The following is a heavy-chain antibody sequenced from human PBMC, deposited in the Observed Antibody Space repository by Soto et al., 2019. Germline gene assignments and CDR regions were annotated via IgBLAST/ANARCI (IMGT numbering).Heavy chain of an antibody. CDR3: AKGDPWIQLPNCDY. V-gene: IGHV3-30*03. J-gene: IGHJ4*02. CDR2: ISYDGSNK. D-gene: IGHD5-18*01. Sequence: QVQLVESGGGVVQPGRSLRLSCEASGFTFSSYGMHWVRQAPGRGLGWVAVISYDGSNKYYADSVKGRFTFSRANSKXXXXXXXXXXXXXXTAVYYCAKGDPWIQLPNCDYWGQGTLVTVSS. CDR1: GFTFSSYG.